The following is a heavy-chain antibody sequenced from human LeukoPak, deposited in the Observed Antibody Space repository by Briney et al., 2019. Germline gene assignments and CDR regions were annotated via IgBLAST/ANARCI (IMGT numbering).Heavy chain of an antibody. CDR3: ALRPLDTYYYGSGRGGNNWFDP. Sequence: ASVKVSCKASGYIFTSYDINWVRQATGQGLEWMGWMNPNTGNTGYAQKFQGRVSMTRNASITTAYMELSSLRSEDTAVYYCALRPLDTYYYGSGRGGNNWFDPWGQGTLVTVSS. J-gene: IGHJ5*02. CDR2: MNPNTGNT. D-gene: IGHD3-10*01. V-gene: IGHV1-8*01. CDR1: GYIFTSYD.